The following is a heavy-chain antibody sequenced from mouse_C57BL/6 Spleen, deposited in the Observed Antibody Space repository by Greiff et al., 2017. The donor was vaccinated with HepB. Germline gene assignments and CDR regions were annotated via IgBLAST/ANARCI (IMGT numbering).Heavy chain of an antibody. Sequence: QVQLQQPGAELVMPGASVKLSCKASGYTFTSYWMHWVKQRPGQGLEWIGEIDPSDSYTNYNQKFKGKSTLTVDKSSSTAYMQLSSLTSDDSAVYYCARRGGYSNYYAMDYWGQGTSVTVSS. CDR3: ARRGGYSNYYAMDY. J-gene: IGHJ4*01. V-gene: IGHV1-69*01. CDR1: GYTFTSYW. D-gene: IGHD2-3*01. CDR2: IDPSDSYT.